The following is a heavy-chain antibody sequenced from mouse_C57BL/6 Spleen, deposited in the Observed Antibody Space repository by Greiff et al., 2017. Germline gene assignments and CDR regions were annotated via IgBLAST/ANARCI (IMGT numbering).Heavy chain of an antibody. J-gene: IGHJ2*01. CDR1: VYTFTDYY. CDR3: ARNLPKCFDY. Sequence: VQLQQSGPELVKPGASVKISCTASVYTFTDYYMNWVKQSHGKSLEWIVEINPNIGGPSYNQKFKGKATLTVDKSSSTAYMSLRSLTSEDSAVYYCARNLPKCFDYWGQGTTLTVSS. V-gene: IGHV1-26*01. CDR2: INPNIGGP. D-gene: IGHD2-1*01.